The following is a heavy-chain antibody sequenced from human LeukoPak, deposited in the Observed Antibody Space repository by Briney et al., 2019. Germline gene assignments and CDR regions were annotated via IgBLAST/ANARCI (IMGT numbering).Heavy chain of an antibody. Sequence: GASVKVSCKASGYTFTGYYMHWVRRAPGQGLEWMGRINPNSGGTNYAQKFQGRVTMTWETSISTAYMELSRLRSDDTAVYYCAREYDYYDSSGYPRRDAFDIWGQGTMVTVSS. V-gene: IGHV1-2*06. CDR2: INPNSGGT. D-gene: IGHD3-22*01. CDR3: AREYDYYDSSGYPRRDAFDI. CDR1: GYTFTGYY. J-gene: IGHJ3*02.